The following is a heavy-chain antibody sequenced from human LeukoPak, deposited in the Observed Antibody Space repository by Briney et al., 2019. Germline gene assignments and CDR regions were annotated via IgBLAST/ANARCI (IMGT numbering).Heavy chain of an antibody. CDR2: TYYRSKWYN. D-gene: IGHD5-12*01. Sequence: SQTLSLTCAISGDSVSSNSAAWNWIRQSPTRGLEWLGRTYYRSKWYNDYAVSVKSRITINPDTSKNQFSLQLNSVTPEDTAVYYCARGGVGGLRLEAPFDYWGQGTLVTVSS. J-gene: IGHJ4*02. V-gene: IGHV6-1*01. CDR1: GDSVSSNSAA. CDR3: ARGGVGGLRLEAPFDY.